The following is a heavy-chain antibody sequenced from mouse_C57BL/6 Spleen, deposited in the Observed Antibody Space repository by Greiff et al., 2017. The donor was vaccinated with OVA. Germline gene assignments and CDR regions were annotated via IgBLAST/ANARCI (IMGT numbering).Heavy chain of an antibody. CDR2: INPNNGGT. CDR1: GYTFTDYY. V-gene: IGHV1-26*01. Sequence: VQLQQSGPELVKPGASVKISCKASGYTFTDYYMNWVKQSHGKSLEWIGDINPNNGGTSYNQKFKGKATLTVDKSSSTAYMELRSLTSEDSAVYYCAREGGGYWGQGTTLTVSS. J-gene: IGHJ2*01. CDR3: AREGGGY.